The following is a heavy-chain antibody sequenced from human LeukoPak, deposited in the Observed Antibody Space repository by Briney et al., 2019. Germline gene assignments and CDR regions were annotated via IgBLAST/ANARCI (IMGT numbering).Heavy chain of an antibody. D-gene: IGHD3-3*01. CDR2: IYHSGST. CDR1: GGSISSGYS. CDR3: ARGPQYYDFWSGPELIDY. Sequence: SETLSLTCAVSGGSISSGYSWTWIRQPPGKGLEWIGYIYHSGSTYYNPSLKSRVTISVDRSKNQFSLKLSSVTAADTAVYYCARGPQYYDFWSGPELIDYWGQGTLVTVSS. V-gene: IGHV4-30-2*01. J-gene: IGHJ4*02.